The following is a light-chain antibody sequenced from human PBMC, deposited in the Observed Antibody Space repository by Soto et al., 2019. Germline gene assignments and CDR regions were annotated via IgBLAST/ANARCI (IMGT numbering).Light chain of an antibody. J-gene: IGLJ3*02. Sequence: QPVLTQSSSASASLGSSVKLTCTLSSGHSSYIIAWHQQQPGKAPRYLMKLEGSGSYNKGSGVPDRFSGSSSGADRYLTISNLQFEDEADYYCETWDSNIWVFGGGPKLTVL. CDR1: SGHSSYI. CDR3: ETWDSNIWV. CDR2: LEGSGSY. V-gene: IGLV4-60*02.